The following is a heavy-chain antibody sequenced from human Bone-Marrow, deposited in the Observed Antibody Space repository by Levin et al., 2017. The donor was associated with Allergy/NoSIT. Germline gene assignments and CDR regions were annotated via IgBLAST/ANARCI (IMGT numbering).Heavy chain of an antibody. V-gene: IGHV3-23*01. CDR3: AKERSGANSGGYFDF. J-gene: IGHJ4*02. CDR1: GFTFSSYA. Sequence: GGSLRLSCAASGFTFSSYAMNWVRQAPGKGLEWVSAISGSGGYTYNADSVTGRFTISRDNSKNTLYLQMNSLRAEDTAVYYCAKERSGANSGGYFDFWGQGTLVTVSS. CDR2: ISGSGGYT. D-gene: IGHD1-26*01.